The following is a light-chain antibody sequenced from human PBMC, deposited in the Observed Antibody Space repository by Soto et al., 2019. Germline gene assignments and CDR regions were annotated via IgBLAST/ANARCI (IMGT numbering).Light chain of an antibody. CDR2: AAS. J-gene: IGKJ1*01. Sequence: DIQMTQSPSSVSASVGDRVTITCRASQGISSWLAWYQRKPGRAPKLLIYAASRLQAGVPLRFSGSGSGTDFTLTISDLQPEDFATYYCQQYNSYSWTFGQGTKVDTK. V-gene: IGKV1D-12*01. CDR1: QGISSW. CDR3: QQYNSYSWT.